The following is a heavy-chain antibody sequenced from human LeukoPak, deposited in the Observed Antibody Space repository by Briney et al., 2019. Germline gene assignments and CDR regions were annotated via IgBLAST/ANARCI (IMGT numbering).Heavy chain of an antibody. J-gene: IGHJ3*02. CDR1: GGSISSYY. CDR3: ARDPKRSLDAFDI. CDR2: IYYSGST. D-gene: IGHD3-10*01. V-gene: IGHV4-59*12. Sequence: SETLSLTCTVSGGSISSYYWSWIRQPPGKGLEWIGYIYYSGSTNYNPSLKSRVTISVDTSKNQFSLKLSSMTAADTAVYYCARDPKRSLDAFDIWGLGTMVTVSS.